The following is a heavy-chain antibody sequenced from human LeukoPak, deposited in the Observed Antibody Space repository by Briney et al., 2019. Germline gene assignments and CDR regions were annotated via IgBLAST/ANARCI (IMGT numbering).Heavy chain of an antibody. CDR3: ARSSYVSYYMDV. CDR1: GCSISSGRYY. J-gene: IGHJ6*03. CDR2: IYFSGST. Sequence: PSETLSLTCTVSGCSISSGRYYWGWIRQPPGKGLEWIGTIYFSGSTYYNPSLKSRVTISVDTSKNQFSLKLRSVPAADTAVYYCARSSYVSYYMDVWGKGPTVTVSS. V-gene: IGHV4-39*01. D-gene: IGHD3-16*01.